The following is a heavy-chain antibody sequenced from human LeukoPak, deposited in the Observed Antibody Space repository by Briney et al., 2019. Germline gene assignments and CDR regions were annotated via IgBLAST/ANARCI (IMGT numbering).Heavy chain of an antibody. Sequence: GGSLRLSCAASGFTVSSNYMSWVRQAPGKGLEWVSLLYSGGSTYYADSVKGRFTISRDNSKNTLYLQMNSLRAEDTAVYYCASRVKGYYYGMDVWGQGTTVTVSS. CDR3: ASRVKGYYYGMDV. CDR1: GFTVSSNY. V-gene: IGHV3-66*01. J-gene: IGHJ6*02. D-gene: IGHD3-10*01. CDR2: LYSGGST.